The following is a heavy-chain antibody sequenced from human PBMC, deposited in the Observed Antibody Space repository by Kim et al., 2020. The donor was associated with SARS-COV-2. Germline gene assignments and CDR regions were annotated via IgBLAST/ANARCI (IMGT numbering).Heavy chain of an antibody. V-gene: IGHV3-23*01. J-gene: IGHJ1*01. CDR1: GFTFSSSA. Sequence: GGSLRLSCAASGFTFSSSALSWVSQAPGKGLEWVSTLSASGGSTYYADSVNGRFTISRDNSKNTLFLQMNSLRAEDTAVYYCAKDPAYCGGDCPFHHWGQVTLVTGSS. D-gene: IGHD2-21*02. CDR3: AKDPAYCGGDCPFHH. CDR2: LSASGGST.